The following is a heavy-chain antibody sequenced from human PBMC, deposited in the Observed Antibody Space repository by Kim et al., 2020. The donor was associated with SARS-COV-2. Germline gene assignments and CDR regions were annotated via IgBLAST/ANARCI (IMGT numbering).Heavy chain of an antibody. V-gene: IGHV4-39*07. CDR1: GASISSSSYY. Sequence: SETLSLTCSVSGASISSSSYYWGWIRQPPGKGLEWIGCIYYSGSTYYNPSLKNRVSISVDTSKNLFSLKLTSVTAADTAVYYCAGLRHFAWPPGHDWFDPCGQVALGTVS. CDR3: AGLRHFAWPPGHDWFDP. J-gene: IGHJ5*02. D-gene: IGHD3-9*01. CDR2: IYYSGST.